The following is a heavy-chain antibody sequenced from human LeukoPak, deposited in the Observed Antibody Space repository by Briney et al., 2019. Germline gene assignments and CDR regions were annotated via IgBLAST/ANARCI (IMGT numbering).Heavy chain of an antibody. V-gene: IGHV1-69*13. D-gene: IGHD3-9*01. CDR3: ARGIRYYDILTGHVKGHDNSYYYYMDV. CDR2: IIPIFGTA. J-gene: IGHJ6*03. Sequence: SVKVSCKASGGTFSSYAISWVRQAPGQGLEWMGGIIPIFGTANYAQKFQGRVTITADEFTTTVYMELSSLRSEDTAVYYCARGIRYYDILTGHVKGHDNSYYYYMDVWGQGTAVTISS. CDR1: GGTFSSYA.